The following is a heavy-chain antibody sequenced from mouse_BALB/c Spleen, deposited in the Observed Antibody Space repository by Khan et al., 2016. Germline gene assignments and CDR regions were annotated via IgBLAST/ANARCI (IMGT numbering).Heavy chain of an antibody. V-gene: IGHV9-3*02. Sequence: QIQLVQSGPELKKPGETVKISCKASGYSFTNYGLNWVKQAPGKGFKWMGWINTNTGEPTYAEEFKGRFAFSLETSASTAYVQITNLKNEDTASYFRASYGSSAYFDYWGQGTTLTVAS. J-gene: IGHJ2*01. CDR2: INTNTGEP. D-gene: IGHD1-1*01. CDR3: ASYGSSAYFDY. CDR1: GYSFTNYG.